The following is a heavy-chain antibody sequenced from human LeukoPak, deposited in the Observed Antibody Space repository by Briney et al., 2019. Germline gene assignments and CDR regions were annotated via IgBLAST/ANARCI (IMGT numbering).Heavy chain of an antibody. CDR2: ISTSGGNT. CDR3: AKHSSSWSYLDY. CDR1: GFTFSSYA. Sequence: GASLRLSCAASGFTFSSYAMSWARQAPGKGLEWVSAISTSGGNTYYADSVKGRFSISRDNSKNTLYLQINSLRAEDTAVYYCAKHSSSWSYLDYWGQGTLVTVSS. V-gene: IGHV3-23*01. J-gene: IGHJ4*02. D-gene: IGHD6-13*01.